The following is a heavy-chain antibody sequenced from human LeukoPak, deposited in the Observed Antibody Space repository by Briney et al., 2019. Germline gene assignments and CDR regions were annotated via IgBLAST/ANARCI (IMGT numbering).Heavy chain of an antibody. V-gene: IGHV3-72*01. CDR3: ARMVIGFDYYYYYYMDV. J-gene: IGHJ6*03. CDR1: GLTFIDHY. Sequence: GGPLRLSFEAPGLTFIDHYRAWVGQVPGKGLGWVGRTRTKVNSYTTEYAASVKGRFTISRDDSKNSLYLQMNSLKTEDTAVYYCARMVIGFDYYYYYYMDVWGKGTTVTVSS. CDR2: TRTKVNSYTT. D-gene: IGHD3-22*01.